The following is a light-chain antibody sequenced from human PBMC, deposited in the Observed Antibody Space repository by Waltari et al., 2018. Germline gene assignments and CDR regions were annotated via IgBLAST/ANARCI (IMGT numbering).Light chain of an antibody. CDR1: SGHSSYI. J-gene: IGLJ3*02. Sequence: HPVLTQSSSASASLGSSVNLTCTLSSGHSSYIIAWHQHQPGKAPRCLIKLVGSGSYHKGSAVPDRSAGSSSGPAPYLTSANLQSEDRAQHYCETWDSKTRVFGAGPTLTVL. V-gene: IGLV4-60*03. CDR3: ETWDSKTRV. CDR2: LVGSGSY.